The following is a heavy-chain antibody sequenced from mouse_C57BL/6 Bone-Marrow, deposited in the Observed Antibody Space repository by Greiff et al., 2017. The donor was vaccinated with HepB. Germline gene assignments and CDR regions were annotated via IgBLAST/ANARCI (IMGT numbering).Heavy chain of an antibody. CDR2: IYPGDGDT. V-gene: IGHV1-82*01. CDR3: ARVGTGTYFDY. J-gene: IGHJ2*01. D-gene: IGHD4-1*01. Sequence: QVQLQQSGPELVKPGASVKISCKASGYAFSSSWMNWVKQRPGKGLEWIGRIYPGDGDTNYNGKFKGKATLTADKSSSTAYMQLSSLTSEDSAVYFCARVGTGTYFDYWGQGTTLTVSS. CDR1: GYAFSSSW.